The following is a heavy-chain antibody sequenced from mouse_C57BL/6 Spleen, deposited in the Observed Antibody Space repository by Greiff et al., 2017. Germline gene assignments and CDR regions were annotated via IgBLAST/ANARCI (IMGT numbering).Heavy chain of an antibody. CDR3: ARGGTESYYFDY. V-gene: IGHV5-17*01. CDR1: GFTFSDYG. Sequence: DVKLVESGGGLVKPGGSLKLSCAASGFTFSDYGMHWVRQAPEKGLEWVAYISSGSSTIYYADTVKGRFTISRDNAKNTLFLQMTSLRSEDTAMYYCARGGTESYYFDYWGQGTTLTVSS. D-gene: IGHD3-3*01. CDR2: ISSGSSTI. J-gene: IGHJ2*01.